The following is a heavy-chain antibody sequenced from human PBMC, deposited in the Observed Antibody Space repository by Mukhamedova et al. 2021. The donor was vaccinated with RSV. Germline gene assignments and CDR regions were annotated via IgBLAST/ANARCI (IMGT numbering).Heavy chain of an antibody. V-gene: IGHV3-30-3*01. J-gene: IGHJ5*02. CDR3: SRSYDYWSGNFGAGWFD. Sequence: STYAMHWVRQAPGKGLEWVAVISHDGATKYHAESVKGRLIISRDNSENTPYLQMHSLRVEDTAVYYCSRSYDYWSGNFGAGWFD. D-gene: IGHD3-3*01. CDR2: ISHDGATK. CDR1: STYA.